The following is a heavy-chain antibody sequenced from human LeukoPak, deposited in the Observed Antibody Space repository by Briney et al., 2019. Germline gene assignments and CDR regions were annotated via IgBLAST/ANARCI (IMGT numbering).Heavy chain of an antibody. CDR2: ISDSSSTI. J-gene: IGHJ5*02. V-gene: IGHV3-48*04. D-gene: IGHD2-2*01. CDR1: RFTFSTYS. Sequence: GGSLRLSCAASRFTFSTYSMNWVRQAPGKGLEWVSHISDSSSTIYYADSVKGRFTISRDNAKNSLYLQMNSLRAEDTAVYYCARGCSSTSCYGGGYNWFDPWGQGTLVTVSS. CDR3: ARGCSSTSCYGGGYNWFDP.